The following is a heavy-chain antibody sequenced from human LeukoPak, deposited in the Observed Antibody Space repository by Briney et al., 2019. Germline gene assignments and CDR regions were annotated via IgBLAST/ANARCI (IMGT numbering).Heavy chain of an antibody. J-gene: IGHJ3*02. CDR2: ISYSGST. CDR3: ARAYYLDSRGYDDAFDI. Sequence: PSETLSLTCTISGGSLSNYYWTWIRQPPGKGVEGIGFISYSGSTSYNPPLQSGVTISLDTSKNQFSPKLSSVTAADTAVYYCARAYYLDSRGYDDAFDIWGQGTMVTVSS. V-gene: IGHV4-59*01. CDR1: GGSLSNYY. D-gene: IGHD3-22*01.